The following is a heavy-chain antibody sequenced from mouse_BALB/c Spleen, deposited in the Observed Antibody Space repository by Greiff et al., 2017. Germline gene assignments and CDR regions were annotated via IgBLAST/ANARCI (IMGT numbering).Heavy chain of an antibody. V-gene: IGHV8-8*01. Sequence: QVTLKECGPGILQPSQTLSLTCSFSGFSLSTSGMGVGWIRQPSGKGLEWLAHIWWDDDKRYNPALKSRLTISKDTSSNQVFLKIASVDTADTATYYCARIAYYYGSSFYAMDYWGQGTSVTVSS. CDR2: IWWDDDK. CDR3: ARIAYYYGSSFYAMDY. CDR1: GFSLSTSGMG. J-gene: IGHJ4*01. D-gene: IGHD1-1*01.